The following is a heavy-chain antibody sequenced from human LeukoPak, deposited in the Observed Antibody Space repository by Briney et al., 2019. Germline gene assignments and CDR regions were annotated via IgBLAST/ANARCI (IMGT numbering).Heavy chain of an antibody. V-gene: IGHV4-31*03. D-gene: IGHD3-22*01. J-gene: IGHJ4*02. CDR3: ARGYYDGSGYYPF. CDR1: GGSISSGGYY. Sequence: SETLSLTCTVSGGSISSGGYYWSWIRQHPGRGLEWIGYIYYSGSTDYNPSLKSRVTMSVDTSKNQFSLKLSSVTAADTAVYHCARGYYDGSGYYPFWGQGTLVTVSS. CDR2: IYYSGST.